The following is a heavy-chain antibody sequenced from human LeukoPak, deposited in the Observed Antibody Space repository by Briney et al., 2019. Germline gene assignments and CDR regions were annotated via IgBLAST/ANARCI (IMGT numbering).Heavy chain of an antibody. Sequence: GGSLRLSCAASGFTFSSYWMSWVRQAPGKGLEWVANIKQDGSEKYYVDSVKGRFTISRDNAKNSLYQQMNSLRAEDTAVYYCARDSYGVAVAGTLDYWGQGTLVTVS. D-gene: IGHD6-19*01. V-gene: IGHV3-7*01. CDR2: IKQDGSEK. J-gene: IGHJ4*02. CDR3: ARDSYGVAVAGTLDY. CDR1: GFTFSSYW.